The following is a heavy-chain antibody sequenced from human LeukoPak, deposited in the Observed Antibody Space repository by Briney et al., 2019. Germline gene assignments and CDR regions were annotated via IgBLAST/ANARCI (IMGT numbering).Heavy chain of an antibody. CDR1: GGSFSGYY. J-gene: IGHJ5*02. D-gene: IGHD3-3*01. CDR3: ARIARSGYSSWFDP. Sequence: SETLSLTCAVYGGSFSGYYWSWIRQPPGKGLEWIREINHSGSTNYNPSLKSRVTISVDTSKNQFSLKLSSVTAADTAVYYCARIARSGYSSWFDPWGQGTLVTVSS. V-gene: IGHV4-34*01. CDR2: INHSGST.